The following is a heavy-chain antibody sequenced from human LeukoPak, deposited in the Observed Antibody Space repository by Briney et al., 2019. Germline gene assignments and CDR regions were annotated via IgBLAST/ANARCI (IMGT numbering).Heavy chain of an antibody. J-gene: IGHJ3*02. CDR3: ASPGGDDSAFDI. V-gene: IGHV3-21*01. Sequence: GGSLRLSCAASGFTFSSYSMNWVRQAPGKGLEWVSSISSSSSYIYYADSVKGRFTISRDNAKNSLYLQMNSLRAEDTAVYYCASPGGDDSAFDIWGQGTMVTVSS. CDR1: GFTFSSYS. CDR2: ISSSSSYI. D-gene: IGHD4-17*01.